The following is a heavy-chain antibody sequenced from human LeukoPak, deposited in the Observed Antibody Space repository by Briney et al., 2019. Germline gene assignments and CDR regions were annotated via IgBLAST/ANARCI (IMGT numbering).Heavy chain of an antibody. Sequence: GGSLRLSCAASGFTFSDYYMTWIRQAPGKGLQWLSYISSSGSSISYADSVKGRFTVSRDNAKNSLYLQMNSLRVEDTAVYYCARGTSGYTYGHDYWGQGILVTVSS. V-gene: IGHV3-11*04. CDR3: ARGTSGYTYGHDY. D-gene: IGHD5-18*01. J-gene: IGHJ4*02. CDR1: GFTFSDYY. CDR2: ISSSGSSI.